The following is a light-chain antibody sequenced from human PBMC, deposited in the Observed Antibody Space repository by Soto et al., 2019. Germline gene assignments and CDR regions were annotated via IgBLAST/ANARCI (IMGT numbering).Light chain of an antibody. CDR2: GSS. CDR3: QHYGSSPHVT. Sequence: IELTQSPGTLSLSPGEKATLSCRASQSVSRSYLAWYQQKPGQAPTLLIYGSSSRATRIPDRFSGSGSGTYFTITISRLEPEDFAVYYCQHYGSSPHVTFGQGAKVDIK. J-gene: IGKJ1*01. CDR1: QSVSRSY. V-gene: IGKV3-20*01.